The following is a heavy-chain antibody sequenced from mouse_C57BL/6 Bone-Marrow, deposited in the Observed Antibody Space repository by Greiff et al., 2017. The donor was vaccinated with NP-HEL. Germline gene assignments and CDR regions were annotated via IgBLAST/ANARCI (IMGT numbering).Heavy chain of an antibody. CDR3: ARHEERDYDVDYAMDY. J-gene: IGHJ4*01. CDR2: FYPGSGSI. D-gene: IGHD2-4*01. V-gene: IGHV1-62-2*01. CDR1: GYTFTEYT. Sequence: QVHVKQSGAELVKPGASVKLSCKASGYTFTEYTIHWVKQRSGQGLEWIGWFYPGSGSIKYNEKFKDKATLTADKSSSTVYMELSRLTSEDSAVYFCARHEERDYDVDYAMDYWGQGTSVTVSS.